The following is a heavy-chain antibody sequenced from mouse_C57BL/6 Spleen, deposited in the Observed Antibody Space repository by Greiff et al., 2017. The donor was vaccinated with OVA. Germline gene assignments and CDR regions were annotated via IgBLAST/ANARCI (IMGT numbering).Heavy chain of an antibody. CDR1: GYTFTDYE. D-gene: IGHD1-1*01. CDR3: TRVLLRGDWYFDV. J-gene: IGHJ1*03. Sequence: QVQLQQSGAELVRPGASVTLSCKASGYTFTDYEMHWVKQTPVHGLEWIGAIDPETGGTAYNQKFKGKAILTADKSSSTAYMELRSLTSEDSAVYYCTRVLLRGDWYFDVWGTGTTVTVSS. V-gene: IGHV1-15*01. CDR2: IDPETGGT.